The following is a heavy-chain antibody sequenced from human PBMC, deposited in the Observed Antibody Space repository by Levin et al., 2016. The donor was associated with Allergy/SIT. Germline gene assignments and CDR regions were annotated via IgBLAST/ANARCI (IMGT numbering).Heavy chain of an antibody. CDR1: GFTFSRYE. CDR3: ARERGLVTIDY. J-gene: IGHJ4*02. V-gene: IGHV3-48*03. D-gene: IGHD4-17*01. Sequence: GESLKISCEASGFTFSRYEMNWVRQAPGKGLEWISYISVSGNTVHYADSVKGRFTVSRDNSKNSLFLLMNSLRAEDTAVYYCARERGLVTIDYWGQGTRVTVSS. CDR2: ISVSGNTV.